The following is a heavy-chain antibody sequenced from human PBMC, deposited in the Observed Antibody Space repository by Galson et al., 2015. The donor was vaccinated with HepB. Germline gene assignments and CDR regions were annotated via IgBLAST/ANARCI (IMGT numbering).Heavy chain of an antibody. V-gene: IGHV3-49*03. J-gene: IGHJ4*02. CDR2: IRSKAYGGTT. CDR1: GFTFSDYY. CDR3: TREAAVAGTFWAMG. Sequence: SLRLSCAASGFTFSDYYMSWIRQAPGKGLEWVGFIRSKAYGGTTEYAASVKGRFTISRDDSKSIAYLQMNSLKTEDTAVYYCTREAAVAGTFWAMGWGQGTLVTVSS. D-gene: IGHD6-19*01.